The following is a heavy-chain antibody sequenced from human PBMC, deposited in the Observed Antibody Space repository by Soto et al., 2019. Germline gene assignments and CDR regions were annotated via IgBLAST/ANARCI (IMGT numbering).Heavy chain of an antibody. Sequence: SVKVSCKASGGTFSSYAISWVRQAPGQGLEWMGGIIPIFGTANYAQKFQGRVTITADESTSTACMELSSLRSEDTAVYYCARKEDSSSYFDYWGQGTLVTVYS. CDR2: IIPIFGTA. V-gene: IGHV1-69*13. D-gene: IGHD6-6*01. CDR3: ARKEDSSSYFDY. CDR1: GGTFSSYA. J-gene: IGHJ4*02.